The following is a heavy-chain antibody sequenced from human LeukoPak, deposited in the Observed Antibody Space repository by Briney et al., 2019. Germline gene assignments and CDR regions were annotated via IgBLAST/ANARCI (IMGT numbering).Heavy chain of an antibody. V-gene: IGHV4-4*08. CDR3: ARGSIPDY. CDR2: FYTSGTP. J-gene: IGHJ4*02. D-gene: IGHD2-21*01. Sequence: PSETLSLTCTVSGGSISSYYWSWIRQPPGKGLEWIGRFYTSGTPNYNPSLKSRVTILVDTSRNQFSLKLSSVTAADTAIYYCARGSIPDYWGQGILVTVSS. CDR1: GGSISSYY.